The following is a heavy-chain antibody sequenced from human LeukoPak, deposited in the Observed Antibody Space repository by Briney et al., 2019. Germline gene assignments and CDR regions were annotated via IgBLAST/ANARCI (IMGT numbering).Heavy chain of an antibody. J-gene: IGHJ4*02. CDR1: GGSISSGGYY. Sequence: PSHTLSLTCTVSGGSISSGGYYWSWIRQHPGKGLEWIGYIYYSGSTYYNPSLKSRVTISVDTSKNQFSLKLSSVTAADTAVYYCARALYGSGSYYNEPHFDYWGQGTLVTVSS. CDR2: IYYSGST. CDR3: ARALYGSGSYYNEPHFDY. V-gene: IGHV4-31*03. D-gene: IGHD3-10*01.